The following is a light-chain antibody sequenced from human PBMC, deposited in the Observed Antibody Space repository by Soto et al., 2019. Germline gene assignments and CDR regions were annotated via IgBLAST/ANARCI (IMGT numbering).Light chain of an antibody. CDR1: QDISNY. CDR3: QQYDNPPPLT. Sequence: DIKMTQSPSSLSASVGDRVTITCQASQDISNYLNWYQQKPGKAPKLLIYDASNLETGVPSRFSGSGSGTDFTFTISSLKPEDFATYYCQQYDNPPPLTFGGGTKVEIK. V-gene: IGKV1-33*01. CDR2: DAS. J-gene: IGKJ4*01.